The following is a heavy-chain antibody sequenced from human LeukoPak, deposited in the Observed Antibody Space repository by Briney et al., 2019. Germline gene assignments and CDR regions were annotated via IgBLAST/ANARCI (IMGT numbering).Heavy chain of an antibody. V-gene: IGHV3-53*01. J-gene: IGHJ4*02. CDR1: GFTVSSNY. CDR2: IYSGGST. CDR3: ARDGSSWYSGFDY. Sequence: PGGSLRLSCAAPGFTVSSNYMSWVRQAPGKGPEWVSVIYSGGSTYYADSVKGRFTISRDNSENTLYLQMNSLRAEDTAVYYCARDGSSWYSGFDYWGQGTLVTVSS. D-gene: IGHD6-13*01.